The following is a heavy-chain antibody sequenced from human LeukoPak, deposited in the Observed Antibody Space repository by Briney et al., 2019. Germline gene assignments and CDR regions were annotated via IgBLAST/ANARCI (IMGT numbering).Heavy chain of an antibody. CDR2: VSSSGTTT. D-gene: IGHD2-21*01. Sequence: GRSLRLSCAASGFTFNSAAMTWVRQAPGKGLDLVSIVSSSGTTTYYADAVKGRFTISRNNSKNTVYLQMTSLRAEDTAIYYCAKDIQGSYWGQGTLVTVSS. V-gene: IGHV3-23*01. CDR3: AKDIQGSY. J-gene: IGHJ4*02. CDR1: GFTFNSAA.